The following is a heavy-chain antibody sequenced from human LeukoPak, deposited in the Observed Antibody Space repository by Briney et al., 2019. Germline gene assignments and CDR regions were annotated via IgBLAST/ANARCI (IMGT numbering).Heavy chain of an antibody. D-gene: IGHD3-9*01. Sequence: GGSLRLSCAASGFTFSSYSMNWVRQAPGEGLEWVSSISSSSSYIYYADSVKGRFTISRDNAKNSLYLQMNSLRAEDTAVYYCARASILTGYFHFDYWGQGTLVTVSS. V-gene: IGHV3-21*01. CDR1: GFTFSSYS. CDR3: ARASILTGYFHFDY. J-gene: IGHJ4*02. CDR2: ISSSSSYI.